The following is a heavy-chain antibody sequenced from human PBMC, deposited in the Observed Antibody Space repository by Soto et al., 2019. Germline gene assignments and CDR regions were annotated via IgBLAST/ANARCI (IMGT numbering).Heavy chain of an antibody. CDR2: ISGSGART. CDR1: GFTFSNYA. V-gene: IGHV3-23*01. D-gene: IGHD3-3*01. CDR3: ARGDSYYDFGIEC. J-gene: IGHJ4*02. Sequence: GGSLRLSCAVSGFTFSNYAMSWVRQAPGKGLEWVTSISGSGARTYYADSVKGRITTSRGNSKNTLFLQVSSLRDEDTAVYYCARGDSYYDFGIECWGQGTVVTVSS.